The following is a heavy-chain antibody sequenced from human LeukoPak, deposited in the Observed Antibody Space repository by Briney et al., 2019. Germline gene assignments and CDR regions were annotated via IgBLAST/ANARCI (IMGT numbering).Heavy chain of an antibody. CDR1: GFTVSSNY. V-gene: IGHV3-66*01. CDR2: IYSGGST. D-gene: IGHD3-10*01. Sequence: WGSLRLSCAASGFTVSSNYMSWVRQAPGKGLEWVSVIYSGGSTYYADSVKGRFTISRDNSKNTLYLQMNSLRAEDTAVYYCARVLAIVRGVIDYWGQGTLVTVS. J-gene: IGHJ4*02. CDR3: ARVLAIVRGVIDY.